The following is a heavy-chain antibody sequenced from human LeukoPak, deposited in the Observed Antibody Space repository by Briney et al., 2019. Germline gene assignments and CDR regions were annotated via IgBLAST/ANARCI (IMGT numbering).Heavy chain of an antibody. CDR1: GGSISSYY. D-gene: IGHD5-18*01. V-gene: IGHV4-4*07. Sequence: PSETLSLTCTVSGGSISSYYWSWIRQPAGKGLEWIGRIFTSGSTNYNPSLKSRVTMSVDTSKNQFSLKLSSVTAADTAVYYCARDSVDTAMDYKLPRNYMDVWGKGTTVTVSS. J-gene: IGHJ6*03. CDR3: ARDSVDTAMDYKLPRNYMDV. CDR2: IFTSGST.